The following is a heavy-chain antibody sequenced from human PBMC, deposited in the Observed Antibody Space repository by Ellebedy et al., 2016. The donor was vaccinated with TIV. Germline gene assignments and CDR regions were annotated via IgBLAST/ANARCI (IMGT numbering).Heavy chain of an antibody. CDR3: ARDLGATPPPPTDY. J-gene: IGHJ4*02. CDR2: IKRDGSEK. D-gene: IGHD1-26*01. CDR1: GGSFSGYY. Sequence: ETLSLTCAVYGGSFSGYYWSWVRQAPGKGLECVANIKRDGSEKSYVDSVKGRFTISRDNSKNSLYLQMNSLRDEDTAVYYCARDLGATPPPPTDYWGQGTLVTVSS. V-gene: IGHV3-7*01.